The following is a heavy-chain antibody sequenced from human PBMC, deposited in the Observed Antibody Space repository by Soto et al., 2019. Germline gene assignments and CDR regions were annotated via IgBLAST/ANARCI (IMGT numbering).Heavy chain of an antibody. J-gene: IGHJ4*02. Sequence: GGSLRLSCAASGFTFSSYAMSWVRQAPGKGLEWVSAISGSGGSTYYADSVKGRFTISRDNSKNTLYLQMNSLRAEDTAVYYCAKEGDIVVVPAAYYFDYWGQGTLVTVSS. V-gene: IGHV3-23*01. CDR2: ISGSGGST. CDR1: GFTFSSYA. D-gene: IGHD2-2*01. CDR3: AKEGDIVVVPAAYYFDY.